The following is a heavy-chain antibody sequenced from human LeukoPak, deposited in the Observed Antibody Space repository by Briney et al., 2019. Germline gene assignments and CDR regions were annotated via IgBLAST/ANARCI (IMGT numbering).Heavy chain of an antibody. CDR1: GFTFSSYA. V-gene: IGHV3-23*01. Sequence: GGSLRLSCAASGFTFSSYAMSWVRQAPGKGLEGVSAIRGSGGSTYYADSVKGRFTISRDNSKNTLYLQMNSLRAEDTAVYYCAKASRTTGIFVMFDPWGQGTLVTVSS. J-gene: IGHJ5*02. D-gene: IGHD1-1*01. CDR2: IRGSGGST. CDR3: AKASRTTGIFVMFDP.